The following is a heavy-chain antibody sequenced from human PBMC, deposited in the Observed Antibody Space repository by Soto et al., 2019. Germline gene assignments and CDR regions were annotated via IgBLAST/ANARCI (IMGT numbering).Heavy chain of an antibody. J-gene: IGHJ6*02. CDR1: GGSISSSNW. D-gene: IGHD3-3*01. CDR3: ARGIFGVVTLYYYYGMDV. Sequence: SETLSLTCAVSGGSISSSNWWSWVRQPPGKGLEWIGEIYHSGSTNYNPSLKSRVTISVDKSKNQFSLKLSSVTAADTAVYYCARGIFGVVTLYYYYGMDVWGQGTTVTV. CDR2: IYHSGST. V-gene: IGHV4-4*02.